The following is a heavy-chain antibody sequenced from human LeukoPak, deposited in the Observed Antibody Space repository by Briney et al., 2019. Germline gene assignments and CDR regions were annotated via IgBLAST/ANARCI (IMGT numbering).Heavy chain of an antibody. V-gene: IGHV3-74*01. D-gene: IGHD6-19*01. J-gene: IGHJ3*02. Sequence: GGSLRLSCAATGFTFTNYWMPWVRQAPGKGLVWVSRVLTDGSRITYADSVKGRFTISRDNAKNTLYLQMDSLRAEDTAVYYCARVAVGGTRAFDIWGQGTTVTVSS. CDR2: VLTDGSRI. CDR3: ARVAVGGTRAFDI. CDR1: GFTFTNYW.